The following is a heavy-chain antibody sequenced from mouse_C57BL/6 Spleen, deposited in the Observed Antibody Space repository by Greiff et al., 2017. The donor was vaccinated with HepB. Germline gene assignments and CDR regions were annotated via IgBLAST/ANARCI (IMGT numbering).Heavy chain of an antibody. V-gene: IGHV1-64*01. CDR1: GYTFTSYW. CDR3: ARTYYSHSMDY. Sequence: VQLQQPGAELVKPGASVKLSCKASGYTFTSYWMHWVKQRPGQGLEWIGMIHPNSGSTNYNEKFKSKATLTVDKSSSTAYMQLSSLTSEDSAVYYCARTYYSHSMDYWGQGTSVTVSS. CDR2: IHPNSGST. D-gene: IGHD2-12*01. J-gene: IGHJ4*01.